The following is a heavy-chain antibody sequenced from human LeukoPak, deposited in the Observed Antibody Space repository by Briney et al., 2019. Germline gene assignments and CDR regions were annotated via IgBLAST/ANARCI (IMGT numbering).Heavy chain of an antibody. J-gene: IGHJ4*02. Sequence: ASVKVSCKASGYTFTSYDINWVRQATGQGLEWMGWMDPNSGNTGYAQKFQGRVTMTRNTSISTAYMELSSLRSEDTAVYYCARGLGSSSWRNFDHWGQGTLVTVSS. CDR2: MDPNSGNT. CDR3: ARGLGSSSWRNFDH. D-gene: IGHD6-13*01. V-gene: IGHV1-8*01. CDR1: GYTFTSYD.